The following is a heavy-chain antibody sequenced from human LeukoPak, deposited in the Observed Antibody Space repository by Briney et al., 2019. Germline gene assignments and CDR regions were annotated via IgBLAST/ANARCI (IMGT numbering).Heavy chain of an antibody. D-gene: IGHD5-24*01. Sequence: SETLSLTCAVSGGSISSSNWWSWIRQPPGKGLEWIGEINHSGSTNYNPSLKSRVTISVDTSKNQFSLKLSSVTAADTAVYYCATESDGYNDAFDIWGQGTMVTVSS. CDR1: GGSISSSNW. J-gene: IGHJ3*02. CDR2: INHSGST. CDR3: ATESDGYNDAFDI. V-gene: IGHV4-4*02.